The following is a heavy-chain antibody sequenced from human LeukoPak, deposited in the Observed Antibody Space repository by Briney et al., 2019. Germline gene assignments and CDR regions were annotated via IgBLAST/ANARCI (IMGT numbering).Heavy chain of an antibody. J-gene: IGHJ4*02. V-gene: IGHV3-30*04. D-gene: IGHD3-16*01. Sequence: GPLRLSCAASGFTFSSYAMHWVRQAPGKGLEWVAVIWNDGSNKYYVDSVEGRFTISRDNSKNTVYLQMNSLRAEDTAVYYCARGRQLGGPTTVYFDYWGQGTLVTVSS. CDR2: IWNDGSNK. CDR1: GFTFSSYA. CDR3: ARGRQLGGPTTVYFDY.